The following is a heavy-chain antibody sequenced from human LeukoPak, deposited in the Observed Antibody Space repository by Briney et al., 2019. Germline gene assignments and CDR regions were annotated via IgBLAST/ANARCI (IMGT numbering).Heavy chain of an antibody. D-gene: IGHD3-22*01. CDR1: GFTFSSYA. Sequence: GGSLRLSCAASGFTFSSYAMSWVRQAPGKGLEWVSGISGSGGSTYSADSVKGRFTISRDNSKNTVYLQMNSLRAEDTAVYYCAKDRAGSSGYPPDAFDIWGQGKMVTVSS. CDR3: AKDRAGSSGYPPDAFDI. CDR2: ISGSGGST. V-gene: IGHV3-23*01. J-gene: IGHJ3*02.